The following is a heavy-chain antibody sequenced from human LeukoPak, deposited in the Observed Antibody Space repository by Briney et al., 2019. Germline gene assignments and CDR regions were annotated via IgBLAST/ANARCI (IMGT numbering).Heavy chain of an antibody. CDR3: ARGAAEGLDR. Sequence: ASLKVSCKASGYTFNSNAMHQVRQAPGQRPEWMGWINTGNGNTKYSQKFQGRVTISRDTSANTAYMEVSSLRSEDTAVYYCARGAAEGLDRWGQGTLVTVSS. CDR2: INTGNGNT. J-gene: IGHJ5*02. CDR1: GYTFNSNA. V-gene: IGHV1-3*04. D-gene: IGHD6-13*01.